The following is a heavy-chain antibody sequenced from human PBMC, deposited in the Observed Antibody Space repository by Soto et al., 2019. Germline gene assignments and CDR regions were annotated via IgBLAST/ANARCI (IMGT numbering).Heavy chain of an antibody. D-gene: IGHD2-15*01. CDR1: GGSISGYY. Sequence: PSETLSLTCTVSGGSISGYYWSWIRQPPGKGLEWIGYMYNTGSTVYNPSFKSRVTISVGTSKNQFSLKLNSVTAADTAVYYCAREAVVRSYYYGMDVWGQGTTVTVSS. V-gene: IGHV4-59*01. CDR3: AREAVVRSYYYGMDV. CDR2: MYNTGST. J-gene: IGHJ6*02.